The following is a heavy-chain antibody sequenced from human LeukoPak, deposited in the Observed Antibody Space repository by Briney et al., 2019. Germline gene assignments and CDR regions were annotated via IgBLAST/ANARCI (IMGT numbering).Heavy chain of an antibody. Sequence: KSGGSLRLSCSASGFTFSICGMHWARQAPGKGLKELAFIRYDGTNKYYADSVTGRLTISRDNSKNTLYLQMNSLRAEATAVFYCAKDLWYFDHTGYRYSFDYWGQGTLVTVSS. V-gene: IGHV3-30*02. CDR1: GFTFSICG. CDR2: IRYDGTNK. J-gene: IGHJ4*02. D-gene: IGHD3-22*01. CDR3: AKDLWYFDHTGYRYSFDY.